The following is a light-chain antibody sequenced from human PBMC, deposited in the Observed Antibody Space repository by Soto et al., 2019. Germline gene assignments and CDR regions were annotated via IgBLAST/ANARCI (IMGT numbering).Light chain of an antibody. CDR2: LETSGSY. Sequence: QTVVTQSSSASASLGSSVKLTCTLSSGHTTYIIAWHQQQAGMAPRYLMKLETSGSYNKGSGVPDRFSGSSSGADRYLTISHLQFEDEADYYCETWDINTHVVLGGVTQLTVL. CDR3: ETWDINTHVV. V-gene: IGLV4-60*02. CDR1: SGHTTYI. J-gene: IGLJ2*01.